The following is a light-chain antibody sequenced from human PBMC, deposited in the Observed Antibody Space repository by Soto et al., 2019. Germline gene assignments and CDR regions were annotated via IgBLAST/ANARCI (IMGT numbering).Light chain of an antibody. CDR2: GAC. Sequence: ETAMTQSPDTLSVSPGEGATVSCRASQSVSTNLAWYQQRPGQAPRLLIFGACTRANGIPARISGSGSGTEFTLTISSLQSEDVAVYYCQQYHNWPLTFGQGTKVDIK. V-gene: IGKV3-15*01. CDR1: QSVSTN. CDR3: QQYHNWPLT. J-gene: IGKJ1*01.